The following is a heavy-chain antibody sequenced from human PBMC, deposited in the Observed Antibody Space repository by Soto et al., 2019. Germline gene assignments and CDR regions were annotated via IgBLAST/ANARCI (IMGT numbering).Heavy chain of an antibody. Sequence: GGSLRLSCAASGFTFSSYGIHCFRHAPGKGLEWVAVISYDGSNKYYADSVKGRFTISRDNSKNTLYLQMNSLRAEDTAVYYCAKPARDWGSHFDYWGQGTLVTVSS. CDR1: GFTFSSYG. J-gene: IGHJ4*02. D-gene: IGHD7-27*01. CDR3: AKPARDWGSHFDY. V-gene: IGHV3-30*18. CDR2: ISYDGSNK.